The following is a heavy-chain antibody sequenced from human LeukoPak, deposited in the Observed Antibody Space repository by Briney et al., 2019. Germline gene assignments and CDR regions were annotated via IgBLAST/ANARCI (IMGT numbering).Heavy chain of an antibody. Sequence: GASVKVSCKASGYTFTGYYMHWVRQAPGQGLEWMGRINPNSGGTNYAQKFQGRVTMTRDTSISTAYMELSSLRSEDTAVYYCARDDRVEAFDIWGQGTMVTVSS. CDR3: ARDDRVEAFDI. V-gene: IGHV1-2*06. CDR1: GYTFTGYY. CDR2: INPNSGGT. J-gene: IGHJ3*02.